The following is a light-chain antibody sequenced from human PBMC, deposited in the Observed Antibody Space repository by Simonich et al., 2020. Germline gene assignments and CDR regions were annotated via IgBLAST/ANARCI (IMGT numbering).Light chain of an antibody. V-gene: IGKV2D-29*02. J-gene: IGKJ2*01. CDR2: EVS. Sequence: DIVMTQTPLSLSVTPGQPASISCKSSQSLLLSDGKTYLSWYLQKPGHYPQLLISEVSNRFSGGPDRFSGSGSGTDFTLKISRVEAEDVGVYYCMQSIQLPPTFGQGTKLEIK. CDR3: MQSIQLPPT. CDR1: QSLLLSDGKTY.